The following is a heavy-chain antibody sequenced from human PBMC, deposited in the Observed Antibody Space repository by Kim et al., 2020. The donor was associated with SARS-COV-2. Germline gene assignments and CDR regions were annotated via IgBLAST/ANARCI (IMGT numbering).Heavy chain of an antibody. Sequence: GGSLRLSCAASGFTFSSYGMHWVRQAPGKGLEWVAVIWYDGSNKYYADSVKGRFTISRDNSKNTLYLQMNSLRAEDTAVYYCARDPTIPYYYDSSGYYFDYWGQGTLVTVSS. CDR2: IWYDGSNK. CDR3: ARDPTIPYYYDSSGYYFDY. V-gene: IGHV3-33*01. CDR1: GFTFSSYG. J-gene: IGHJ4*02. D-gene: IGHD3-22*01.